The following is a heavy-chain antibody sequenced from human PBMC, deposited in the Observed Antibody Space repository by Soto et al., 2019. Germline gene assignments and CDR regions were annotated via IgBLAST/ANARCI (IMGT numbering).Heavy chain of an antibody. CDR1: GPSISSSTYY. CDR3: ARPQCSGTYHDTFNF. CDR2: VYSIENT. D-gene: IGHD1-26*01. V-gene: IGHV4-39*02. J-gene: IGHJ3*01. Sequence: QLQLQESGPGLVKPSETLSLTCTVSGPSISSSTYYWGWIRQPPGKGLEWIGSVYSIENTYYNPSLKRRVTISVDTSKNLFSLKLPSVTAADTAMYYWARPQCSGTYHDTFNFWGQGTMVTVSS.